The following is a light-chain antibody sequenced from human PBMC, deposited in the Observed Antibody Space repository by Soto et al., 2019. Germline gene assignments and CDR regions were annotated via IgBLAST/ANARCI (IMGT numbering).Light chain of an antibody. V-gene: IGLV1-44*01. CDR3: AAWDDSLKGVV. CDR2: NND. J-gene: IGLJ2*01. CDR1: TSNVGRYA. Sequence: QSVLTQPPSASGTPGQRVTISCSGGTSNVGRYAVNWYQQLPGTAPKLLIYNNDRRPSGVPDRFSGSKAGTSASLAISGLQSEDEAHYYCAAWDDSLKGVVFGGGTQLTVL.